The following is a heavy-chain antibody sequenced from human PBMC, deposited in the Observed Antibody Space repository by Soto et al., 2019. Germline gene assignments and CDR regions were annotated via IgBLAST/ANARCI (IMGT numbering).Heavy chain of an antibody. CDR3: ARDPGSCTNGVCPIFEF. CDR1: VGSVTNYF. CDR2: MYHGGRT. D-gene: IGHD2-8*01. J-gene: IGHJ4*02. V-gene: IGHV4-59*02. Sequence: PSETLSLTCTFSVGSVTNYFWSCMRHAPGKGLEWIGHMYHGGRTNYSPSLKSRVTMSLDSSKNQFSLNLSSVTAADTAVYFCARDPGSCTNGVCPIFEFWRQGVLVNVSS.